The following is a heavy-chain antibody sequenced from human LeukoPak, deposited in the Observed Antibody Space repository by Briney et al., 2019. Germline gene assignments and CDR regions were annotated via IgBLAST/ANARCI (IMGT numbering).Heavy chain of an antibody. D-gene: IGHD5-18*01. CDR2: ISSTSAYI. CDR3: ARGGYSHGRYYYYMDV. CDR1: GFAFSTYS. Sequence: GGSLRLSCAASGFAFSTYSMIWVRQAPGKGLEWVSSISSTSAYIYYADSLKARFTISRDNAKNSLYLQTNSLRAEDTAVYYCARGGYSHGRYYYYMDVWGIGTAVTVSS. J-gene: IGHJ6*03. V-gene: IGHV3-21*04.